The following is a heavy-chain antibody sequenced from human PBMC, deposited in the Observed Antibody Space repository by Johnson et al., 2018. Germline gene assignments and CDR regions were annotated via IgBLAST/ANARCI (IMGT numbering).Heavy chain of an antibody. J-gene: IGHJ1*01. D-gene: IGHD6-13*01. Sequence: VQLLESGGGVVQPGRSLRLSCAASGFTFSSYAMHWVRQAPGKGLEVVAVISYDGSNKYYADSVKGRFTISRDNSKNTLYLQMNSLRAEDTAVFYCARESSGIAAGGTEYFQHWGQGTLVTVSS. V-gene: IGHV3-30-3*01. CDR3: ARESSGIAAGGTEYFQH. CDR2: ISYDGSNK. CDR1: GFTFSSYA.